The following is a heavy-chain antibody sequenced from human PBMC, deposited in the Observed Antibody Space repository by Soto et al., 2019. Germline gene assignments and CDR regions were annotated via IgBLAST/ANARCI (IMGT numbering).Heavy chain of an antibody. J-gene: IGHJ4*02. CDR1: GDSVSSNSAT. Sequence: SQTLSLTCAISGDSVSSNSATWNWIRQSPSRGLEWLGRTYYRSKWYSDYAVSVKSRITINPDTSKNQFSLQLNSVTPEDTAVYYCARAAYSGSYQGYFDYWGQGALVTVSS. CDR3: ARAAYSGSYQGYFDY. V-gene: IGHV6-1*01. D-gene: IGHD1-26*01. CDR2: TYYRSKWYS.